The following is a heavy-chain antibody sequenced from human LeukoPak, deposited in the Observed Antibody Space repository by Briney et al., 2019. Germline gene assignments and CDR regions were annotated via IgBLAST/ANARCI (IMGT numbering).Heavy chain of an antibody. Sequence: GGSLRLSCAASGFTFDDYAMHWVRQVPGKGLEWVSGITWNSGDIDYADSVKGQFTISRDNAKNSLYLQMNSLRVEDTAFYYCAKQGEPDFFDYWGQGTLVTVSS. CDR1: GFTFDDYA. CDR2: ITWNSGDI. V-gene: IGHV3-9*01. CDR3: AKQGEPDFFDY. D-gene: IGHD1-14*01. J-gene: IGHJ4*02.